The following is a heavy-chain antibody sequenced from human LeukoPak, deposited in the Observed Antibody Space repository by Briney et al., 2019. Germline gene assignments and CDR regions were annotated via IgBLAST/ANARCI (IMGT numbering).Heavy chain of an antibody. J-gene: IGHJ4*02. CDR3: ARDEYLIAAAGFDY. V-gene: IGHV4-30-2*01. D-gene: IGHD6-13*01. CDR1: GGSISSGDYY. CDR2: IYDSGRT. Sequence: SETLSLTCIVYGGSISSGDYYWSWIRQPPGKGLEWFGYIYDSGRTDFNPSLKSRVTISMDTSKNQFSLKLSFVTAADTAVYYCARDEYLIAAAGFDYWGQGTLVTVSS.